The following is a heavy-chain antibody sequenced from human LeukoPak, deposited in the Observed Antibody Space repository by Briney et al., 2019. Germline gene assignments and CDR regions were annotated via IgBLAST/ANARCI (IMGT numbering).Heavy chain of an antibody. D-gene: IGHD3-22*01. CDR1: GGSFSGYY. V-gene: IGHV4-34*01. CDR3: ARYQDSSGYYLFDY. J-gene: IGHJ4*02. Sequence: PSETLSLTCAVYGGSFSGYYWSWIRQPPGKGLEWIREINHSGSTNYNPSLKSRVTISVDTSKNQFSLKLSSVTAADTAVYYCARYQDSSGYYLFDYWGQGTLVTVSS. CDR2: INHSGST.